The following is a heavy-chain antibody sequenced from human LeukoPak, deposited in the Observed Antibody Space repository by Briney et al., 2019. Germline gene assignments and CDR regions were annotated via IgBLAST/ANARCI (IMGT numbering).Heavy chain of an antibody. Sequence: SETLSLTCTVSLGSISSYYWSWIRQPPGKGLEWIGYIYYSGSTNYNPSLKSRVTISVDTSKNQFSLKLGSVTAADTAVYYCARGEMATKDAFDIWGQGTMVTVSS. CDR3: ARGEMATKDAFDI. J-gene: IGHJ3*02. V-gene: IGHV4-59*01. CDR1: LGSISSYY. D-gene: IGHD5-24*01. CDR2: IYYSGST.